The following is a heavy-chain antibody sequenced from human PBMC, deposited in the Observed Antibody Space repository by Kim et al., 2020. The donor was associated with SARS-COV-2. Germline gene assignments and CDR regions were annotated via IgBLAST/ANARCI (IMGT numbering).Heavy chain of an antibody. Sequence: GGSLRLSCAASGFTFSSYWMHWVRQAPGMGLVWVSRIKSDGSTTNYVDSVKGRFTISRDNAKNTLYLQMNSLRAEDTAVYYCARGAAWAATVLDYWGQGT. J-gene: IGHJ4*02. CDR2: IKSDGSTT. V-gene: IGHV3-74*01. CDR3: ARGAAWAATVLDY. CDR1: GFTFSSYW. D-gene: IGHD6-13*01.